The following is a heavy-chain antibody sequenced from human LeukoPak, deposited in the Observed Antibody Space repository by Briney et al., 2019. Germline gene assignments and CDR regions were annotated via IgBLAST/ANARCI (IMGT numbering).Heavy chain of an antibody. CDR1: GFTLRTSW. Sequence: GGSLRLSCAASGFTLRTSWMSWVRQAPGKGLECVALINEDGAKKYYGDPVKGRFTISRDNDKNSLVLQMTSLRAEDTAVYYCARVGGRYSPLGYWGQGTLVTVSS. CDR3: ARVGGRYSPLGY. V-gene: IGHV3-7*01. J-gene: IGHJ4*02. D-gene: IGHD3-16*02. CDR2: INEDGAKK.